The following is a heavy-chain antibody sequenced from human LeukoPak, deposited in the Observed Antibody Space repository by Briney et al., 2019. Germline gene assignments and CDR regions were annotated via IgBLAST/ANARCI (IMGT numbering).Heavy chain of an antibody. CDR1: GGSFSDYY. CDR2: INHSGST. J-gene: IGHJ6*03. CDR3: ALTMIRGAYYYMDV. D-gene: IGHD3-10*01. Sequence: SETLSLTCAVYGGSFSDYYWSWIRQPPGKGLKWIGEINHSGSTNYNPSLKSRVTISVDTSKNQFSLKLSFVTAADTAVYYCALTMIRGAYYYMDVWGRGTTVTVSS. V-gene: IGHV4-34*01.